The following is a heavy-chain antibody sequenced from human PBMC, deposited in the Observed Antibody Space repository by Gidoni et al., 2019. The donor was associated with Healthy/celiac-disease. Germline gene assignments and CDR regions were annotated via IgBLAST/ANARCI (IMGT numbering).Heavy chain of an antibody. CDR3: ARDPEDITASFDY. CDR1: GYTFTSYY. Sequence: QVQLVQSGAEVKKPGASVKVPGTASGYTFTSYYMHWVRQAPGQGLAWMGIINPSGGSTSYAQKFQGRVTMTRDTSTSTFYMELSSLRSEDTAVYYCARDPEDITASFDYWGQGTLFTVSS. CDR2: INPSGGST. J-gene: IGHJ4*02. V-gene: IGHV1-46*01.